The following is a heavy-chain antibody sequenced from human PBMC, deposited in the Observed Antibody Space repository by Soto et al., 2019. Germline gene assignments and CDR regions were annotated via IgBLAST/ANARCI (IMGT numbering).Heavy chain of an antibody. D-gene: IGHD3-3*01. J-gene: IGHJ3*02. CDR2: INPNSGGT. CDR1: GYTFTGYY. CDR3: ASSVRGLPAPDNITIFGVANDAFDI. V-gene: IGHV1-2*04. Sequence: GASVKVSCKASGYTFTGYYMHWVRQAPGQGLEWMGWINPNSGGTNYAQKFQGWVTMTRDTSISTAYMELSRLRSDDTAVYYCASSVRGLPAPDNITIFGVANDAFDIWGQGTMVTVSS.